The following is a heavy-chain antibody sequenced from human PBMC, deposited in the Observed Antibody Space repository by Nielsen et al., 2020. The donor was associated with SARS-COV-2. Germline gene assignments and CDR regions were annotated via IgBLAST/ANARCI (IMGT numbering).Heavy chain of an antibody. CDR1: GGTISSDY. V-gene: IGHV4-59*01. CDR3: VRIDMATISVDY. CDR2: IHNSGST. D-gene: IGHD5-24*01. Sequence: SETLSLTCTVSGGTISSDYWSWIRQSPGKGLEWIGFIHNSGSTNYNPSLKSRVTISVDTSKNQFSLKVNSVTAADTAVYYCVRIDMATISVDYWGRGTLVTVSS. J-gene: IGHJ4*02.